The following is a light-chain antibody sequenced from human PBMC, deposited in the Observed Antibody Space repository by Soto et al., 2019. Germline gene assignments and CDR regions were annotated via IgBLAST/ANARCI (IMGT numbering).Light chain of an antibody. CDR2: DAS. J-gene: IGKJ1*01. V-gene: IGKV1-5*01. CDR1: QRIGSW. Sequence: DIQMIQSPSTLSASVGDRVSITCRASQRIGSWLAWYQQKPGKVPKPLIYDASTLISGVPSRFSGTGSGTEFTLSIASLQPDDFATYYCQQCHRYLTFGQGTKVDI. CDR3: QQCHRYLT.